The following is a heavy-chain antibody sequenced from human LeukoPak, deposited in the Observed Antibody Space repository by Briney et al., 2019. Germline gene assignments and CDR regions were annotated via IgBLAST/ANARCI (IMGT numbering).Heavy chain of an antibody. V-gene: IGHV4-38-2*02. CDR2: IYHSGST. J-gene: IGHJ4*02. Sequence: NPSETLSLTSTVSGYSISSGYYWGWIRQPPGKGLEWIGSIYHSGSTYYNPSLKSRVTISVDTSKNQFSLKLSSVTAADTAVYYCARLPDYYDSSGHDYWGQGTLVTVSS. CDR1: GYSISSGYY. D-gene: IGHD3-22*01. CDR3: ARLPDYYDSSGHDY.